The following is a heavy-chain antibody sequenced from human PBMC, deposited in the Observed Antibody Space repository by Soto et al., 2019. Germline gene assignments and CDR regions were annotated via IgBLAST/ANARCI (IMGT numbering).Heavy chain of an antibody. V-gene: IGHV3-33*01. J-gene: IGHJ4*02. CDR2: IWYDGSNK. CDR1: GFTFSSYG. Sequence: QVQLVESGGGVVQPGRSLRLSCAASGFTFSSYGMHWVRQAPGKGLAWVAVIWYDGSNKYYADSVKGRFTISRDNSKNTLYLQMNSLRAEDTAVYYCARGDRTPTYYYDSSGYYYQYYFDYWGQGTLVTVSS. CDR3: ARGDRTPTYYYDSSGYYYQYYFDY. D-gene: IGHD3-22*01.